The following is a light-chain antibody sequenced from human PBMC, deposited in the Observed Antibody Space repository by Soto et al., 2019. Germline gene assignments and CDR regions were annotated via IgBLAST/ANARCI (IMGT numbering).Light chain of an antibody. V-gene: IGKV4-1*01. CDR3: QHYYSRPFT. CDR1: QSVLYNSNNKNY. CDR2: WAS. Sequence: DIVMTQSPDSLAVSLGERATINCKSSQSVLYNSNNKNYLAWYQQKPGQPPKLLIYWASTRESGVPDRFSGSGSGTDFTLTISGLQAEDVAVYYCQHYYSRPFTFGPGTKVDIK. J-gene: IGKJ3*01.